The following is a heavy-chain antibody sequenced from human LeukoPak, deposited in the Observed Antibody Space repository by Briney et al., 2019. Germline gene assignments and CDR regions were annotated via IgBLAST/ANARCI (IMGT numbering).Heavy chain of an antibody. CDR3: IRESNYYDSSTSPGYFDL. Sequence: PGGSLRLSCAASGFTFSSYWMSWVRQAPGKGLEWVANIKRDGSEKYYVDSVKGRFTISRDNAEYSLYLQMNSLRAEDTAVYYCIRESNYYDSSTSPGYFDLWGRGTLVTVSS. CDR1: GFTFSSYW. CDR2: IKRDGSEK. D-gene: IGHD3-22*01. J-gene: IGHJ2*01. V-gene: IGHV3-7*05.